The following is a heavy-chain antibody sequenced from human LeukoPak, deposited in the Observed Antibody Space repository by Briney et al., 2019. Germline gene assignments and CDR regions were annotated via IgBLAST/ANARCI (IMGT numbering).Heavy chain of an antibody. Sequence: GGSLRLSCAASGFTFSNYWFHWVRQPPGKGLVWVARINTDGASTTYADSVRGGFTISRDNAKNTLYLQMNNLRAEDTGVYYCATPPGWGQGTLVTVSS. CDR1: GFTFSNYW. J-gene: IGHJ4*02. V-gene: IGHV3-74*01. CDR2: INTDGAST. CDR3: ATPPG.